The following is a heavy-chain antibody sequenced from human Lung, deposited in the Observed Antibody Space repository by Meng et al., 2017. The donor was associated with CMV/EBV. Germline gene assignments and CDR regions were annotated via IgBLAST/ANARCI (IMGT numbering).Heavy chain of an antibody. CDR1: GFSISSNIR. CDR3: ARGKQDAWELLAY. CDR2: IDDSGST. Sequence: HRKEACPGLVKPSRPLSLTCGVSGFSISSNIRWTWVRQPPGKGLEWIGDIDDSGSTNYNPSLNSRISISLDKSKNHFSLKVNSVTAADTAVYYCARGKQDAWELLAYWGQGALVTVSS. V-gene: IGHV4-4*02. D-gene: IGHD1-26*01. J-gene: IGHJ4*02.